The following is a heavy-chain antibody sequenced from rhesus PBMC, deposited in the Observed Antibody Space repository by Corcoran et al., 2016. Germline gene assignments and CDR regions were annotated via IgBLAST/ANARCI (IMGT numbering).Heavy chain of an antibody. J-gene: IGHJ4*01. CDR3: ARRPHYNILTGYSNFDY. Sequence: QVTLKESGPALVKPTQSLTLTCTFSGFSITTSGMGVAWNRQPPGKALEWLALIYWDDDKYYSTSLKSRLTISKDTSKNQVILTMTNMDPVDTAAYYCARRPHYNILTGYSNFDYWGQGVLVTVSS. D-gene: IGHD3-3*01. V-gene: IGHV2-174*01. CDR1: GFSITTSGMG. CDR2: IYWDDDK.